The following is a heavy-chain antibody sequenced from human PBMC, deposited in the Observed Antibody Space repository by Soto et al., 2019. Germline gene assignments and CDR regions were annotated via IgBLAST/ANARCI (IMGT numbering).Heavy chain of an antibody. CDR2: IWYDGSNK. J-gene: IGHJ6*03. CDR3: ARDSASKAAADYERPYYYYMDV. CDR1: GFTFSSYG. V-gene: IGHV3-33*01. Sequence: QVQLVESGGGVVQPGRSLRLSCAASGFTFSSYGMHWVRQAPGKGLVWVAVIWYDGSNKYYADSVKGRFTISRDNSKNTLYLQMNSLRAEDTAVYYCARDSASKAAADYERPYYYYMDVWGKGTTVTVSS. D-gene: IGHD6-13*01.